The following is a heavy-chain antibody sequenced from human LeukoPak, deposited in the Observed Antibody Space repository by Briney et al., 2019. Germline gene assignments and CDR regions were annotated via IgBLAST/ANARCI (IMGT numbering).Heavy chain of an antibody. V-gene: IGHV4-34*01. CDR3: ARGRIAKIVVVHSFSYGMDV. CDR1: GGSFTDYF. CDR2: INDYTGDT. Sequence: SETLSLTCTVFGGSFTDYFWTWIRHSPGKGLEWIGEINDYTGDTKYNPSLNSRVSISLEKSKNQLSFELRSVIAADTAVDYCARGRIAKIVVVHSFSYGMDVWGQGTTVTVSS. J-gene: IGHJ6*02. D-gene: IGHD3-22*01.